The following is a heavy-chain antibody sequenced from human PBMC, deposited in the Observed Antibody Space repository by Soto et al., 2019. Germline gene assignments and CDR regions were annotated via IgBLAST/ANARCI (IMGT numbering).Heavy chain of an antibody. Sequence: GESLKISCKGSGYSFTSYWIGWVRQMPGKGLEWMGIIYPGDSDTRYSPSFQGQVTISADKSIGTAYLQWSSLKASDTAMYYCARLPPYGDSSGPIDYWGQGTLVTVSS. CDR3: ARLPPYGDSSGPIDY. D-gene: IGHD4-17*01. V-gene: IGHV5-51*01. CDR1: GYSFTSYW. J-gene: IGHJ4*02. CDR2: IYPGDSDT.